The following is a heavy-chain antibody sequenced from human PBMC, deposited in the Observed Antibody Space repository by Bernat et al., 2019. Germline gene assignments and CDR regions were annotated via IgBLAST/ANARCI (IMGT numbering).Heavy chain of an antibody. CDR1: GFTFSSYS. D-gene: IGHD1-26*01. V-gene: IGHV3-21*01. CDR2: ISSSSSYI. CDR3: ARVRGGSYSDLFDD. Sequence: EVQLVESGGGLVKPGGSLRLSCAASGFTFSSYSMNWVRQAPGKGLEWVSSISSSSSYIYYADSVKGRFTISRDNAKNSLYLQMNSLRAEDTAVYYCARVRGGSYSDLFDDGGQGTLVTVSS. J-gene: IGHJ4*02.